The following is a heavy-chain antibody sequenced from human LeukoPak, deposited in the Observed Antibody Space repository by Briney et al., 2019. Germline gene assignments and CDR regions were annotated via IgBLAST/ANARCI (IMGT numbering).Heavy chain of an antibody. CDR3: ARARRVATPRGYCYYGMDV. J-gene: IGHJ6*02. CDR1: GFTVSSNY. Sequence: GGSLRLSCAASGFTVSSNYMSWVRQAPGKGLEWVSVIYSGGSTYYADSVKGRFTISRDNSKNTLYLQMNSLRAEDTAVYYCARARRVATPRGYCYYGMDVWGQGTTVTVSS. D-gene: IGHD5-12*01. CDR2: IYSGGST. V-gene: IGHV3-66*01.